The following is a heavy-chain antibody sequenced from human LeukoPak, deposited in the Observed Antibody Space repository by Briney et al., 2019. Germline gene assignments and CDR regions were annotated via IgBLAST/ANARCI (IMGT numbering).Heavy chain of an antibody. Sequence: GGSLRLSCAASGFTFSDYYMSWIRQAPGKGLEWVSYISSSSSYTNYADSVKGRFTISRDNAKNSLYLQMNSLRAEDTAVYYCARVVSGSYTPFDYWGLGTLVTVSS. CDR3: ARVVSGSYTPFDY. CDR2: ISSSSSYT. D-gene: IGHD1-26*01. J-gene: IGHJ4*02. V-gene: IGHV3-11*03. CDR1: GFTFSDYY.